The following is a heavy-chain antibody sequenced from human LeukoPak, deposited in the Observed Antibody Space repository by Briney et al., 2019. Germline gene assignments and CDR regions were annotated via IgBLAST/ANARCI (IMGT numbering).Heavy chain of an antibody. Sequence: PGGSLRLSCTASGFTFSSYVMSWVRQAPGKGPEWVANIKEDGSATYYVDSVKGRFTISRDNAKKSLYLQMNSLRAEDTAVYYCARDSPGYLAYDSWGQGTLVTVSS. V-gene: IGHV3-7*04. CDR3: ARDSPGYLAYDS. J-gene: IGHJ4*02. CDR2: IKEDGSAT. CDR1: GFTFSSYV. D-gene: IGHD1-1*01.